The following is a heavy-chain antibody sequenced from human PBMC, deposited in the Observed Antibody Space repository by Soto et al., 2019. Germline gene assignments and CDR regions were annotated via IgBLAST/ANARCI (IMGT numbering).Heavy chain of an antibody. J-gene: IGHJ4*02. CDR1: GFTFRSYG. Sequence: LRLSCAASGFTFRSYGMTWVRQAPVKVLEWVSFSSATGSGTYYADSVKGRFTISRDNSKNTLYLQMTSLRADDTAVYYCAKDRRAGGNYGFYSDFWGQGALVTVSS. V-gene: IGHV3-23*01. D-gene: IGHD1-7*01. CDR2: SSATGSGT. CDR3: AKDRRAGGNYGFYSDF.